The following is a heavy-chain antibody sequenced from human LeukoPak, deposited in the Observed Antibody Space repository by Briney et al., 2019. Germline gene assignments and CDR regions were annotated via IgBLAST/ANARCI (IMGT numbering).Heavy chain of an antibody. J-gene: IGHJ4*02. Sequence: PGGSLRLSCAASGFTFSSYGMHWVRQAPGKGLEWVAVISYDGSNKYYADSVKGRFTISRDNSKSTLYLQMNSLRAEDTAVYYCARAQYQLLWWGGYNWNSKTHFDYWGQGTLVTVSS. V-gene: IGHV3-30*19. CDR1: GFTFSSYG. D-gene: IGHD2-2*01. CDR3: ARAQYQLLWWGGYNWNSKTHFDY. CDR2: ISYDGSNK.